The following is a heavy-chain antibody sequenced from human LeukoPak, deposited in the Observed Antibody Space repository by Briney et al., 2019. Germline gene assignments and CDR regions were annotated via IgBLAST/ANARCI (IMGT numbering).Heavy chain of an antibody. V-gene: IGHV1-18*01. CDR2: ISAYNGNT. CDR3: ARVLGPFRGVLLDY. Sequence: ASVKVSCKASGYTFTTYGINWVRQAPGQGLEWMGWISAYNGNTNYAQKLQGRVTMTTDTSTSTAYMELRSLRSDDTAVYYCARVLGPFRGVLLDYWGQGTLVTVSS. J-gene: IGHJ4*02. CDR1: GYTFTTYG. D-gene: IGHD3-10*01.